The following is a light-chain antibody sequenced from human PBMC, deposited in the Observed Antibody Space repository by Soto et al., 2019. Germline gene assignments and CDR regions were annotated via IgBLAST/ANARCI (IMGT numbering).Light chain of an antibody. V-gene: IGKV3-11*01. Sequence: EIVLTQSPVTLSLSPGERATLSCRASRNVNTYLAWYQQRPGQAPRLLIFDASNRATGIPARFSGSGSGTDFTLTISSLEYEDFAVYYCQQRFNWPTFGQGTKVEI. CDR1: RNVNTY. J-gene: IGKJ1*01. CDR2: DAS. CDR3: QQRFNWPT.